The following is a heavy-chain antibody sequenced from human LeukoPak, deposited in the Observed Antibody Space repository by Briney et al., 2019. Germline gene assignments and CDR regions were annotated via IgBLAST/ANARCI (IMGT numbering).Heavy chain of an antibody. V-gene: IGHV4-39*07. D-gene: IGHD1-26*01. Sequence: PSETLSLTCTVSGGSINSANYYSGWIRQPPWKGLEGIGSIYYSGSAYYSSSLKSRVTILVDTSKNQLSLKLSSVTAADRDVYYCARDSVGGTGHDAFDIWGQGTMATVSS. CDR3: ARDSVGGTGHDAFDI. J-gene: IGHJ3*02. CDR2: IYYSGSA. CDR1: GGSINSANYY.